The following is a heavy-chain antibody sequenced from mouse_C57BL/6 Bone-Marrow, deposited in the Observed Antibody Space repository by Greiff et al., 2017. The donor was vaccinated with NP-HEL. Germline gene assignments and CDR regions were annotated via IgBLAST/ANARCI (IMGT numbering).Heavy chain of an antibody. CDR1: GYTFTSYW. Sequence: VQLQQPGAELVKPGASVKLSCKASGYTFTSYWMQWVKQRPGQGLEWIGEIDPSDSYTNYNQKFKGKATLTVDTSSSTAYMQLSSLTSEDSAVYYCAREGTTVVDFDYWGQGTTLTVSS. CDR3: AREGTTVVDFDY. J-gene: IGHJ2*01. D-gene: IGHD1-1*01. CDR2: IDPSDSYT. V-gene: IGHV1-50*01.